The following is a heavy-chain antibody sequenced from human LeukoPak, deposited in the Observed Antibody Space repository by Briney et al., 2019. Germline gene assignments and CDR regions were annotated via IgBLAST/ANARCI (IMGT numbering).Heavy chain of an antibody. V-gene: IGHV1-69*13. D-gene: IGHD6-19*01. J-gene: IGHJ3*02. CDR3: VRAVARWGAFDI. CDR2: IIPIFGTA. CDR1: GGTFSSYA. Sequence: ASVKVSCKASGGTFSSYAISWVRQAPGQGLEWMGGIIPIFGTANYAQKFQGRVTITADESTSTAYMELSSLRSEDTAVYYCVRAVARWGAFDIWGQGTMVTVSS.